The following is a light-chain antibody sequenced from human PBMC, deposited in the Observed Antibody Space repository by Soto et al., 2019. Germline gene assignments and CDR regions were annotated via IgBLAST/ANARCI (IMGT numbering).Light chain of an antibody. V-gene: IGKV4-1*01. Sequence: DIVMTQSPDSLAVSLGERATINCKSSQSVLYNSNNKNNLAWYQQKPGQPPNLLIYWASTRRSGVPDRFSGSGSGTDFTLTISSLQAEDVAIYYCQQYYSTPPTFGGGTKVEIK. CDR1: QSVLYNSNNKNN. CDR3: QQYYSTPPT. J-gene: IGKJ4*01. CDR2: WAS.